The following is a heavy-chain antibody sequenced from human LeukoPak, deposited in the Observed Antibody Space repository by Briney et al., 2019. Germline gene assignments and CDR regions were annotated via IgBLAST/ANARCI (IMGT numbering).Heavy chain of an antibody. V-gene: IGHV3-21*06. D-gene: IGHD2-21*01. CDR3: VRDAYGAHFDY. CDR1: GFTLSAYT. CDR2: LTRGGDNDI. Sequence: GGSLTLSCIASGFTLSAYTMNWVRQAPGKGLEWVSTLTRGGDNDIHYADSVKGRFTISRDNSKNSLYLQMNSLRADDTAVYYCVRDAYGAHFDYWGQGTLVTVSP. J-gene: IGHJ4*02.